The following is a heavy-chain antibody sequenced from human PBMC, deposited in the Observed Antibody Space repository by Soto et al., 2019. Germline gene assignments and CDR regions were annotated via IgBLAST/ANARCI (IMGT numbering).Heavy chain of an antibody. D-gene: IGHD3-3*01. CDR1: GFTFSNAW. CDR3: TTVRHDFWSGYIYYFDY. V-gene: IGHV3-15*01. J-gene: IGHJ4*02. Sequence: GGSLRLSCAASGFTFSNAWMSWVRQAPGKGLEWVGRIKSKTDGGTTDYAAPVKGRFTTSRDDSKNTLYLQMNSLKTEDTAVYYCTTVRHDFWSGYIYYFDYWGQGTLVTVSS. CDR2: IKSKTDGGTT.